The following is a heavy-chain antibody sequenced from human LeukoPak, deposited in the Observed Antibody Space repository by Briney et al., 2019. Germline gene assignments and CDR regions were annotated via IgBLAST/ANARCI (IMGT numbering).Heavy chain of an antibody. Sequence: SETLSLTCTVSGGSISSYYWSWIRQPPGKGLEWIGYIYYSGSTNYNPSLKSRVTISADTSKNQFSLKLSSVTAADTAVYYCTRDRGQWLVDYWGQGTLVTVSS. CDR1: GGSISSYY. J-gene: IGHJ4*02. V-gene: IGHV4-59*12. CDR3: TRDRGQWLVDY. D-gene: IGHD6-19*01. CDR2: IYYSGST.